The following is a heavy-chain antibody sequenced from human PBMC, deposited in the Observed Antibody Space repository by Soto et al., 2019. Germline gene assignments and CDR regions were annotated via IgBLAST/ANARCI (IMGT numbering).Heavy chain of an antibody. CDR3: VRTSSY. CDR1: GFAVNSDY. Sequence: EVQLVASGGGLIQPRGSLRLSCAASGFAVNSDYMSWVRQAPGKGLEWVSVLYGGGTTHYSDSVKGRFTISRDNSKNKVFLQMNGLRAEDTGVYYWVRTSSYWGQGTRVIVSS. D-gene: IGHD2-2*01. V-gene: IGHV3-53*01. J-gene: IGHJ4*02. CDR2: LYGGGTT.